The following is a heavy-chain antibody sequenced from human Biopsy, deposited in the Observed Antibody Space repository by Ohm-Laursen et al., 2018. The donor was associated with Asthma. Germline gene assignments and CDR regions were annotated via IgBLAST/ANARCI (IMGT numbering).Heavy chain of an antibody. J-gene: IGHJ6*02. CDR2: IYYSGTT. CDR1: SGSGGYMRSGNYY. V-gene: IGHV4-39*01. D-gene: IGHD6-13*01. CDR3: VRGSSSWHHGPFHYYYGLDV. Sequence: SETLSLTCSLSSGSGGYMRSGNYYWGWIRQPPGKGLEWIGSIYYSGTTYYNPSLESRVTLSADTPKNQFSLKLTSVTAADTAVYYCVRGSSSWHHGPFHYYYGLDVWGQGTTATVSS.